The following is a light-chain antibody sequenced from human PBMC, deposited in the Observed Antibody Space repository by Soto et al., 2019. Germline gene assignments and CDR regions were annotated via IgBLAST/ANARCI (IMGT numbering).Light chain of an antibody. Sequence: SYELTQPLSVSVALGQTARITGGGNNIGSKNEHWYQQKPGQAPVLVIYRDSNRPSGIPERFSGSNSGNTATLTINRAQVGDEADYYCQVWDSSTVFGGGTKLTVL. CDR2: RDS. V-gene: IGLV3-9*01. J-gene: IGLJ2*01. CDR3: QVWDSSTV. CDR1: NIGSKN.